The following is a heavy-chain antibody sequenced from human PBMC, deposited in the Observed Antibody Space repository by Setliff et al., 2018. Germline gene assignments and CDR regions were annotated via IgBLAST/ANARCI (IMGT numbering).Heavy chain of an antibody. D-gene: IGHD3-22*01. Sequence: GGSLRLSCAASGFTFGSYWMTWVRQAPGKGLEWVSYISSSGSTIYYADSVKGRFTISRDNSKNTLYLQMNSLRAEDTAVYYCTNDRRKITMKSGGAFDIWGQGTMVTVSS. J-gene: IGHJ3*02. CDR3: TNDRRKITMKSGGAFDI. CDR1: GFTFGSYW. V-gene: IGHV3-48*01. CDR2: ISSSGSTI.